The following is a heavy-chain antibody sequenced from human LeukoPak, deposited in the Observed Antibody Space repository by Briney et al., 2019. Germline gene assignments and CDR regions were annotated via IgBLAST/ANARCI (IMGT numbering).Heavy chain of an antibody. J-gene: IGHJ4*02. CDR2: IDYSGST. V-gene: IGHV4-39*07. CDR3: ARRNSYYDILTGYYHTVRFDY. D-gene: IGHD3-9*01. CDR1: GGSISSSGYC. Sequence: SETLSLTCTVSGGSISSSGYCWGWIRQPPGKGLEWIGSIDYSGSTNYNPSLKSRVTISVDTSKNQFSLKLSSVTAADTAVYYCARRNSYYDILTGYYHTVRFDYWGQGTLVTVSS.